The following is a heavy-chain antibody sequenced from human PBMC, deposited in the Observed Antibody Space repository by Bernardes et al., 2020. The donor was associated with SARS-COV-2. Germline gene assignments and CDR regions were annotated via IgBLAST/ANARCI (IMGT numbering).Heavy chain of an antibody. CDR3: ATYFFSGDVYTHFDY. Sequence: SETLSLTCTVSGGSISGYCWSWIRQPPGKGLEWIGFICYNGITSYNSSLKSRVTISLDTSKNQFSLRLSSVTAADTAVYYCATYFFSGDVYTHFDYWGQGALATVSS. CDR1: GGSISGYC. J-gene: IGHJ4*02. D-gene: IGHD2-8*02. CDR2: ICYNGIT. V-gene: IGHV4-59*03.